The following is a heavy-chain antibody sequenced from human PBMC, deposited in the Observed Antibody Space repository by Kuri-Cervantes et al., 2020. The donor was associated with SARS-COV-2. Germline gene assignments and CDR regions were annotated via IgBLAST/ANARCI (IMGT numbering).Heavy chain of an antibody. V-gene: IGHV3-43D*03. CDR1: GFTFDDYA. CDR2: ISWDGGST. D-gene: IGHD1-26*01. CDR3: ARAELRLIDY. J-gene: IGHJ4*02. Sequence: GESLKISCAASGFTFDDYAMHWVRQAPGKGLEWVSLISWDGGSTYYADSVKGRFTISRDNAKNSLYLQMNSLRAEDTAVYYCARAELRLIDYWGQGTLVTVSS.